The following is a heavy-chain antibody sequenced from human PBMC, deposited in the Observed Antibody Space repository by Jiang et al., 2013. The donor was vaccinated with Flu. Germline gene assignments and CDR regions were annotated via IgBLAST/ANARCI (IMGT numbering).Heavy chain of an antibody. CDR1: GFSLSTSGMR. J-gene: IGHJ4*02. D-gene: IGHD3-16*02. V-gene: IGHV2-70*04. CDR2: IDWDDDK. Sequence: KPTQTLTLTCSFSGFSLSTSGMRVSWIRQPPGKALEWLARIDWDDDKFYNTSLKTRLTISKDTSKNQVVLTMTNMDPVDTATYYCSAPSQGGGSYRYDYWGPGTLVTVSS. CDR3: SAPSQGGGSYRYDY.